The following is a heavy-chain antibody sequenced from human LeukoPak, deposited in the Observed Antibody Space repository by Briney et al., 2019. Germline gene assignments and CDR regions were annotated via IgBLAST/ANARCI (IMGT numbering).Heavy chain of an antibody. J-gene: IGHJ5*02. CDR2: IYTSGST. V-gene: IGHV4-59*01. D-gene: IGHD6-13*01. CDR1: GGSISSYY. Sequence: PSETLSLTCTVSGGSISSYYWSWIRQPPGKGLEWIGYIYTSGSTNYNPSLKSRVTISVDTSKNQFSLKLSSVTAADTAVYYCARRSGGYSSSWYWFDPWGQGTLVTVSS. CDR3: ARRSGGYSSSWYWFDP.